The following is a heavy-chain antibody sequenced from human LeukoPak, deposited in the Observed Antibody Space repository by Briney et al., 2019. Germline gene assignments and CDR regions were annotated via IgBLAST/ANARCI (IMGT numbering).Heavy chain of an antibody. V-gene: IGHV4-39*01. CDR1: GGSISSSNYY. CDR2: IYYSGST. J-gene: IGHJ5*02. CDR3: ARPGGDYVSEFDP. Sequence: SETLSLTCTVSGGSISSSNYYWGWIRQPPGTGLEWIGSIYYSGSTFYNPSLKSRVTMSVDTSKNQFSLKLTSVTAADTAVYYCARPGGDYVSEFDPWGQGTLVSVSS. D-gene: IGHD4-17*01.